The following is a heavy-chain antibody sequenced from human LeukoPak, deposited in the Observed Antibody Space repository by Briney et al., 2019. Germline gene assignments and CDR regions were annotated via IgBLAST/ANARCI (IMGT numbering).Heavy chain of an antibody. CDR3: ARHRAYSSSSPFDY. D-gene: IGHD6-6*01. Sequence: SETLSLTCSVSGGSISSLYWSWIRQPPGKGLEWIGYIYYTGSTNCNPSLKSRVTMFVDMSKNQFSLRLSSVTAADTAVYYCARHRAYSSSSPFDYWGQGTLVTVSS. J-gene: IGHJ4*02. CDR1: GGSISSLY. CDR2: IYYTGST. V-gene: IGHV4-59*08.